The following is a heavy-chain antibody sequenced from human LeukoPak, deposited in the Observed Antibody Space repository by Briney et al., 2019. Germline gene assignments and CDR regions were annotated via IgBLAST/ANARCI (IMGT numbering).Heavy chain of an antibody. CDR3: AREAPSRHYYGMDV. Sequence: SQTLSLTCTVPGGSISSYYWNWIRQPPGKGLEWLGYIYFSGTTNYDPSLKSRVTISVDTSKNQFSLKLNSVTAADTAVYYCAREAPSRHYYGMDVWGRGTTVTASS. CDR1: GGSISSYY. V-gene: IGHV4-59*01. J-gene: IGHJ6*02. CDR2: IYFSGTT.